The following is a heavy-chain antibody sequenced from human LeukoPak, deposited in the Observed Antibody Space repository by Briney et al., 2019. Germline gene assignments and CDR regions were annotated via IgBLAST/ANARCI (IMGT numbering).Heavy chain of an antibody. CDR2: IYSGGST. D-gene: IGHD5-12*01. CDR3: ARYRYSGYDSLYYYYGMDV. J-gene: IGHJ6*02. CDR1: GFTFSTYA. V-gene: IGHV3-66*01. Sequence: PGGSLRLSCAASGFTFSTYAMSWVRQAPGKGLEWVSVIYSGGSTYYADSVKGRFTISRDNSKNTLYLQMNSLRAEDTAVYYCARYRYSGYDSLYYYYGMDVWGQGTTVTVSS.